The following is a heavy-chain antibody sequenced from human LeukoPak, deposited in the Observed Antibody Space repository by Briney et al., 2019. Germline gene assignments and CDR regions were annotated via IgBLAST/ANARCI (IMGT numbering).Heavy chain of an antibody. J-gene: IGHJ6*03. CDR3: ASRRYGYDILTGPYYYYMDV. D-gene: IGHD3-9*01. CDR1: GYTFTSYG. Sequence: ASVKVSCKASGYTFTSYGISWVQLAPGQGLEWMGWISAYNGNTNYAQKFQGRVTITADKSTSTAYMELSSLRSEDTAVYYCASRRYGYDILTGPYYYYMDVWGKGTTVTVSS. CDR2: ISAYNGNT. V-gene: IGHV1-18*01.